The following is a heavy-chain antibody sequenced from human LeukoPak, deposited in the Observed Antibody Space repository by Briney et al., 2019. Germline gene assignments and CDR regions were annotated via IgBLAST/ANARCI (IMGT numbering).Heavy chain of an antibody. CDR3: VRLYERSEIESFDM. Sequence: SETLSLTCAVSGGSISSSNWWSWVRQPPGKGLEWIGEIYHSGSTNCNPSLKSRVTISVDKSKNQFSLKLSSVTAADTAVYYCVRLYERSEIESFDMWGQGTMVTVSS. CDR1: GGSISSSNW. CDR2: IYHSGST. V-gene: IGHV4-4*02. J-gene: IGHJ3*02. D-gene: IGHD3-22*01.